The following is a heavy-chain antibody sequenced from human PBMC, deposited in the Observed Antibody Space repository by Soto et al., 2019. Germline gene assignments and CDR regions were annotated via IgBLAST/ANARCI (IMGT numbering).Heavy chain of an antibody. Sequence: EVQLVESGGGLVKPGGSLRLSCAASGFTFSSYSMNWVRQAPGKGLEWVSSISSSSSYIYYADSVKGRFTISRDNAKTSRYLQMNSLRAEDTAVYYCARDTYYDILTGYFRIRSGMDVWGQGTTVTVSS. D-gene: IGHD3-9*01. CDR3: ARDTYYDILTGYFRIRSGMDV. V-gene: IGHV3-21*01. J-gene: IGHJ6*02. CDR1: GFTFSSYS. CDR2: ISSSSSYI.